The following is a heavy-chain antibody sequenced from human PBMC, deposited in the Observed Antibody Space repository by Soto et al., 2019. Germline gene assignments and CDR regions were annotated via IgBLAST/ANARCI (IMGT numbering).Heavy chain of an antibody. CDR3: ARDFYQSSGYCDY. J-gene: IGHJ4*02. D-gene: IGHD3-22*01. CDR1: GYTFSCYG. CDR2: ISAYSGNT. V-gene: IGHV1-18*01. Sequence: ASVKVSCKAYGYTFSCYGLSWVRQAPGQGLEWMGWISAYSGNTVYTQRFKGRLTMATDTSTGTAYMELRSLRSDDTAVYYCARDFYQSSGYCDYWGQGTLVTVSS.